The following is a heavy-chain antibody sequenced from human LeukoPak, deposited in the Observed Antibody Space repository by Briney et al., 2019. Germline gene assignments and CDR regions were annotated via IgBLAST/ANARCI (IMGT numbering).Heavy chain of an antibody. CDR1: GGSISSNNW. Sequence: SGTLSLTCSVSGGSISSNNWWSWVRQPPGKGLEWIGEIYHSGSTNYNPSLKSRVTISVDKSKNHFSLKLSSVTAADTAVYYCARVTAAGLFDYWGQGTLVTVSS. CDR3: ARVTAAGLFDY. J-gene: IGHJ4*02. CDR2: IYHSGST. D-gene: IGHD6-13*01. V-gene: IGHV4-4*02.